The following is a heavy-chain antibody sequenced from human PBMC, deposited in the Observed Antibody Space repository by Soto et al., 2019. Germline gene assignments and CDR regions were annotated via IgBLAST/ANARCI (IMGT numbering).Heavy chain of an antibody. CDR1: GGSLSDYF. CDR3: ARGGISHWAYFYYMDV. V-gene: IGHV4-34*01. Sequence: PSETLSLTCVVSGGSLSDYFWSRIRQPPGMALEWIGEINHLGSINYNPSLKSRVTMSVDTSKNQFSLTLNSVTAADTATYYCARGGISHWAYFYYMDVWDRGTKVTV. D-gene: IGHD2-21*01. CDR2: INHLGSI. J-gene: IGHJ6*03.